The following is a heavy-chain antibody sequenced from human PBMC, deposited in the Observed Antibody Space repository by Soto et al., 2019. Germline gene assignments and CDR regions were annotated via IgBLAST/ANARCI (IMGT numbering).Heavy chain of an antibody. CDR2: ISSSSSYI. D-gene: IGHD2-2*01. CDR3: ERDYCGSTSRYEVGVGY. V-gene: IGHV3-21*01. J-gene: IGHJ4*02. CDR1: GFTFSSYS. Sequence: EVQLVESGGGLVKPGGSLRLSCAASGFTFSSYSMNWVRQAPGKGLEWVSSISSSSSYIYYADSVKGRFTISRDNAKNALHLQMNSQRAEDTAVYYRERDYCGSTSRYEVGVGYWGQGTLVTVSS.